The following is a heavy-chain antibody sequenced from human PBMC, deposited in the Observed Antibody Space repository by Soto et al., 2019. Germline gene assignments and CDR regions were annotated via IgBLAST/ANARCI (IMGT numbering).Heavy chain of an antibody. Sequence: PSETLSLTCAPSGYSISSGYYWGWIRQPPGKGLEWIGSIYHSGSTYYNPSLKSRVTISVDTSKNQFSLKLSSVTAADTAVYYCARIDHGGDYWGQGTLVAAS. V-gene: IGHV4-38-2*01. CDR1: GYSISSGYY. D-gene: IGHD2-21*01. J-gene: IGHJ4*02. CDR2: IYHSGST. CDR3: ARIDHGGDY.